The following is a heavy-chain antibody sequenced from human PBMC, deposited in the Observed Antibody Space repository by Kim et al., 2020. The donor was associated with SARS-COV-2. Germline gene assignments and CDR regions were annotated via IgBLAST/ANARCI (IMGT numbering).Heavy chain of an antibody. D-gene: IGHD6-13*01. CDR3: AKGGNYYYYYGMDV. V-gene: IGHV3-23*01. Sequence: DSGKGRFTISRDNSKNTLYLQMNSLRAEDTAVYYCAKGGNYYYYYGMDVWGQGTTVTVSS. J-gene: IGHJ6*02.